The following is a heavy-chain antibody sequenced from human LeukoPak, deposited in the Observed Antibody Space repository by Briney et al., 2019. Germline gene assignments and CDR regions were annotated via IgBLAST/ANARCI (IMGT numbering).Heavy chain of an antibody. CDR3: ARQFCTYYYDSSGYLFDY. D-gene: IGHD3-22*01. J-gene: IGHJ4*02. Sequence: GEPLKFSCKGSGYSFTSYWIGGVRPTPRQGLEWRGIIYPVASETRSSTSFQGQVTISADKSISSAYLQWSSLKASDTAMYYCARQFCTYYYDSSGYLFDYWGQGTLVTVSS. V-gene: IGHV5-51*01. CDR2: IYPVASET. CDR1: GYSFTSYW.